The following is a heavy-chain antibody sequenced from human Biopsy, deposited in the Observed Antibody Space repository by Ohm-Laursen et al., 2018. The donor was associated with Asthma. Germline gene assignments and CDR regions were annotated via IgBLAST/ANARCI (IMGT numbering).Heavy chain of an antibody. CDR1: GGSFSNYA. V-gene: IGHV1-69*01. CDR2: LIPVLGTP. J-gene: IGHJ6*02. Sequence: SSVKVSCKASGGSFSNYAISWVRQAPGQGLEWMGGLIPVLGTPDHAQMFEGRVTITADESTSTAYMELSSLSSEDTAAYYCARGYSGSDRIVYYYSGLEVWGQGTTVTVSS. CDR3: ARGYSGSDRIVYYYSGLEV. D-gene: IGHD5-12*01.